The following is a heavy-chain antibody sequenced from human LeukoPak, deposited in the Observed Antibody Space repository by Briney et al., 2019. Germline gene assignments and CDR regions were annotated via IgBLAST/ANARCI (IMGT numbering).Heavy chain of an antibody. Sequence: SESLSLTCTASGGSISSSSAYWGWIRQPPGKGLEWIGSIYYSKNTYYNPSLKSRVTISADTSKNQFSLTLGSVSATDTAVYYCVSPRGFSYGYFDYWGQGTLVTVSS. CDR3: VSPRGFSYGYFDY. J-gene: IGHJ4*02. V-gene: IGHV4-39*01. CDR2: IYYSKNT. D-gene: IGHD5-18*01. CDR1: GGSISSSSAY.